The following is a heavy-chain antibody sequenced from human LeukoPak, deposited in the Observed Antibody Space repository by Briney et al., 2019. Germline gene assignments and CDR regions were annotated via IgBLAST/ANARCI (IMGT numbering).Heavy chain of an antibody. D-gene: IGHD1-26*01. V-gene: IGHV4-34*01. Sequence: SETLSLTCAVYGGSFSGYYWSWIRQPPGKGLEWIGEINHSGSTNYNPSLKSRVTISVDTSKNQFSRKLSSVTAADTAVYYCARGGGGSSMYYYYYYMDVWGKGTTVTVSS. CDR2: INHSGST. CDR3: ARGGGGSSMYYYYYYMDV. CDR1: GGSFSGYY. J-gene: IGHJ6*03.